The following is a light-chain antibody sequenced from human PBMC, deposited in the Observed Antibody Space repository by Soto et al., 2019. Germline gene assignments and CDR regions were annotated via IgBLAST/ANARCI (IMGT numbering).Light chain of an antibody. CDR3: GTCDASLSAGV. Sequence: QSVLTQPPSVSAAPGQKVTISCSGSSSNIETNPVSWYRHLPGTVPKLLIHNDDKRPSGIPDRFSGSKSGTSATLGITGLQTGDEADYYCGTCDASLSAGVFGGGTQLTVL. CDR2: NDD. V-gene: IGLV1-51*01. CDR1: SSNIETNP. J-gene: IGLJ2*01.